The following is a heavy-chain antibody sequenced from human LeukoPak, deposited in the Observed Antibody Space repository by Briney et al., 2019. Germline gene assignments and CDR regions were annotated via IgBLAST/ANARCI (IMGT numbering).Heavy chain of an antibody. J-gene: IGHJ4*02. CDR1: GYTFTSYY. V-gene: IGHV1-46*01. CDR3: AKLSSPWYSSSWYYFDY. Sequence: ASVKVSCKTSGYTFTSYYIHWVRQAPGQGLEWMGIINPSGGSTSYAQKFQGRVTMTRDTSTSTVYMYLSSLRSEDTAVYYCAKLSSPWYSSSWYYFDYWGQGTLVTVSS. D-gene: IGHD6-13*01. CDR2: INPSGGST.